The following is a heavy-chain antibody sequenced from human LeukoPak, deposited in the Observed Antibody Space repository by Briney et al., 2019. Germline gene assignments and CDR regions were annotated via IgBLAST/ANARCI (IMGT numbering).Heavy chain of an antibody. D-gene: IGHD3-9*01. CDR1: GGSIGNYY. Sequence: SETLSLTCTVSGGSIGNYYWTWIRQPPGKGLEWIGYVYYTGSTYYNPFLKSRVTISLDTSKKQFSLKVTSVTAADTAVYYCARAGNSFDTGYFFDYWGQGTLVTVSS. CDR3: ARAGNSFDTGYFFDY. CDR2: VYYTGST. J-gene: IGHJ4*02. V-gene: IGHV4-59*01.